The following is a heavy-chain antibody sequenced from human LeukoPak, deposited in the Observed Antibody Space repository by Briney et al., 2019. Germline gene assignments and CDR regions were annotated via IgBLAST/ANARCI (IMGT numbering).Heavy chain of an antibody. J-gene: IGHJ6*03. CDR1: GYIFSGYY. CDR3: ARVSPRHYYYMDV. Sequence: ASVKVSCKASGYIFSGYYMHWVRQAPGQGLEGMGWINPNSGGTNYAQKFQGRVTMTRDTSISTAYMDLSRLRSDDTAVYYCARVSPRHYYYMDVWGKGTTVTVPS. CDR2: INPNSGGT. D-gene: IGHD1-14*01. V-gene: IGHV1-2*02.